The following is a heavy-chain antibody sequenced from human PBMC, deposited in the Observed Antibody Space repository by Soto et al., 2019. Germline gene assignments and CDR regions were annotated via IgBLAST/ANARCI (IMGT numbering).Heavy chain of an antibody. V-gene: IGHV1-69*13. Sequence: QVQLVQSGAEVKKPGSSVKVSCKASGGTFSTYGINWVRLAPGQGLEWMGWIIPKFGTTKNAQKFQGRVTLTXXEXTXTAYMELKYLRSEDTAVYFCAREVDPYYGGNSLSLDSWGQGTLVPVSS. D-gene: IGHD4-17*01. CDR2: IIPKFGTT. CDR3: AREVDPYYGGNSLSLDS. CDR1: GGTFSTYG. J-gene: IGHJ4*02.